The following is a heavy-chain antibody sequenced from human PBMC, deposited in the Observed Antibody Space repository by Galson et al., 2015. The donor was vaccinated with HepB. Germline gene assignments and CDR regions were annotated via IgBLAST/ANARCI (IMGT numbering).Heavy chain of an antibody. D-gene: IGHD2/OR15-2a*01. CDR1: GFTFSSYV. Sequence: SLRLSCAASGFTFSSYVMHWARQAPGKGLEWVALVSSDGGVKFYADSVKGRFTISRDNSKNTLDLQMNSLSAEDTALYHCLYGSTFDFYFDSWGQGTLVTVSS. J-gene: IGHJ4*02. CDR3: LYGSTFDFYFDS. V-gene: IGHV3-30*14. CDR2: VSSDGGVK.